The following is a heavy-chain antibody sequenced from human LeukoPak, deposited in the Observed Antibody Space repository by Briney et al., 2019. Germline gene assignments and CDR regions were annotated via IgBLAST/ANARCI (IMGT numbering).Heavy chain of an antibody. CDR1: GFTFDDYA. CDR3: ARYGSSGYYYD. D-gene: IGHD3-22*01. V-gene: IGHV3-13*01. Sequence: GGSLRLSCAAPGFTFDDYAMHWVRQAPGKGLEWVSGIGTATDTYYPGAVKGRFTISSENAKNSLYLQMNSLRAGDTAVYYCARYGSSGYYYDWGQGTLVTVSS. J-gene: IGHJ4*02. CDR2: IGTATDT.